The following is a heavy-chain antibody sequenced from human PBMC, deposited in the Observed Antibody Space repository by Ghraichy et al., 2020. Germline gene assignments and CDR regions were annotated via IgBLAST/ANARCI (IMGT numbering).Heavy chain of an antibody. J-gene: IGHJ3*02. D-gene: IGHD3-10*01. V-gene: IGHV1-46*01. CDR3: ARDPQPYGSGSWYAFDI. CDR1: GYTFTSYY. CDR2: INPSGGST. Sequence: ASVKVPCKASGYTFTSYYMHWVRQAPGQGLEWMGIINPSGGSTSYAQKFQGRVTMTRDTSTSTVYMELSSLRSEDTAVYYCARDPQPYGSGSWYAFDIWGQGTMVTVSS.